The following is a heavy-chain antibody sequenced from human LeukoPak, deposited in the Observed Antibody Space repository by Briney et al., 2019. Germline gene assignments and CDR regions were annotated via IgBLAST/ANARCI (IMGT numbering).Heavy chain of an antibody. D-gene: IGHD1-14*01. CDR2: IKQDGSEK. Sequence: GGSLRLSCAASGFTFSNYWMSWVRQAPGKGLEWVANIKQDGSEKYYVGSVKGRFTISRDNADNSLYLQMNSLRAENTAVYYCARLRTFDYWGQGTLVTVSS. V-gene: IGHV3-7*03. CDR3: ARLRTFDY. J-gene: IGHJ4*02. CDR1: GFTFSNYW.